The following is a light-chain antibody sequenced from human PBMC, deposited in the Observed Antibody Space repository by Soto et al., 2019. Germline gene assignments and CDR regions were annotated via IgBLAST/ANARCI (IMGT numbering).Light chain of an antibody. CDR1: SSDVGSYNL. V-gene: IGLV2-23*01. CDR3: SSYAGRVV. Sequence: QSVLTQPASVSGSPGQSITISCTGTSSDVGSYNLVSWYQQHPGKAPKLIIYEGTHRPSGVSNRFSGSKSGNTASLTISGLQAEDEAHYYCSSYAGRVVFGGGTKLTLL. J-gene: IGLJ2*01. CDR2: EGT.